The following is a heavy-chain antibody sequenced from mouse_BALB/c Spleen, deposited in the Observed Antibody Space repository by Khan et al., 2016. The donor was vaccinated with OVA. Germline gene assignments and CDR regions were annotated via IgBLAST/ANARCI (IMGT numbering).Heavy chain of an antibody. CDR1: GYSITSGYG. CDR2: ISYSGST. D-gene: IGHD1-2*01. CDR3: ARTAMIKY. V-gene: IGHV3-2*02. J-gene: IGHJ2*01. Sequence: EVQLQESGPGLVKPSQSLSLTCTVSGYSITSGYGWNWIRQFPGNKLEWMGHISYSGSTNYNPSLNSRISITRDTSKNQFFLQLNSVTTEYIATYCYARTAMIKYWGQGTTLTVSS.